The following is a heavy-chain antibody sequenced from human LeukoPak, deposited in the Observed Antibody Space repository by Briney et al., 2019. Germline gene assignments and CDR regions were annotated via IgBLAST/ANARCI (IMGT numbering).Heavy chain of an antibody. J-gene: IGHJ6*03. V-gene: IGHV1-2*02. CDR2: INPNIGSS. CDR1: GYTFNPSY. D-gene: IGHD5-12*01. CDR3: ASSSGYDFRVYYYYDYVDV. Sequence: GAPVKVSCKTSGYTFNPSYMHWVTQAAGQGLEGMGWINPNIGSSNSAQKLKGRVTMTSATAITPAYMELSRMISEDTAVYYCASSSGYDFRVYYYYDYVDVWRRGPAVTVSS.